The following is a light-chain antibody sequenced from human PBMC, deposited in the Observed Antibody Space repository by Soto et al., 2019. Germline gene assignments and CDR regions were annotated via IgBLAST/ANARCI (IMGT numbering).Light chain of an antibody. CDR2: DDS. CDR1: RVGTES. V-gene: IGLV3-21*02. J-gene: IGLJ1*01. CDR3: QLWDTISDRYV. Sequence: SYDLTQPPSVSVAPGQTARITCGGGRVGTESVHWYQQKPGRAPVLVVYDDSNRPSGIPERFSGSNSANTATLTITRVAAGDEADYYCQLWDTISDRYVFGTGTKVTVL.